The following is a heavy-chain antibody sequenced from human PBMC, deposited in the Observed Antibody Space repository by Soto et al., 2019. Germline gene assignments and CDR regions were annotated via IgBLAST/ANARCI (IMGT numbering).Heavy chain of an antibody. J-gene: IGHJ4*02. Sequence: WETLSLTCTVSGGSISSYYWSWIRQPPGKGLEWIGYIYYSGSTNYNPSLKSRVTISVDTSKNQFSLKLSSVTAADTAVYYCSRRYGGALDLWGQGTLVTVSS. CDR1: GGSISSYY. V-gene: IGHV4-59*08. CDR2: IYYSGST. CDR3: SRRYGGALDL. D-gene: IGHD4-17*01.